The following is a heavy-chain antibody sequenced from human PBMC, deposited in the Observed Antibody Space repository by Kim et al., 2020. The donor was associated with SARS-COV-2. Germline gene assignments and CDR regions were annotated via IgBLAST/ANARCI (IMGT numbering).Heavy chain of an antibody. CDR3: ARNPSVGVPAAMGYYGMDV. CDR2: IYYSGST. Sequence: SETLSLTCTVSGGSISSGGYYWSWIRQHPGKGLEWIGYIYYSGSTYYNPSLKSRVTISVDTSKNQFSLKLSSVTAADTAVYYCARNPSVGVPAAMGYYGMDVWGQGTTVTVSS. D-gene: IGHD2-2*01. V-gene: IGHV4-31*03. J-gene: IGHJ6*02. CDR1: GGSISSGGYY.